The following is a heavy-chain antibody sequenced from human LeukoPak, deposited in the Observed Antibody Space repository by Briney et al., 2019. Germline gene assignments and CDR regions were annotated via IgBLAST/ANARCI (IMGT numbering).Heavy chain of an antibody. CDR3: ARGDYSNWGSFDY. Sequence: SETLSLTCTVSGGSLSSYYWSWIRQPPGKGLEWIGYIYYSGSINYNPSLKSRVTISVDTSKNQFSLKLSSVTAADTAVYYCARGDYSNWGSFDYWGQGTLAPVSS. CDR2: IYYSGSI. CDR1: GGSLSSYY. D-gene: IGHD4-11*01. J-gene: IGHJ4*02. V-gene: IGHV4-59*01.